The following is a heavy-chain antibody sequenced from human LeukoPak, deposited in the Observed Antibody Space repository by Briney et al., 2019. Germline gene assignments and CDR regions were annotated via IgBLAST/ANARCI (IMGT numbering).Heavy chain of an antibody. CDR2: ISSSSSYI. CDR1: GFTFSSYS. CDR3: AGSMRGGNDFDY. Sequence: GGSLRLSCAASGFTFSSYSMNWVRQAPGKGLEWVSSISSSSSYIYYADSVKGRFTISRDNAKNSLYLQMNSLRAEDTAVYYCAGSMRGGNDFDYWGQGTLVTVSS. D-gene: IGHD4-23*01. V-gene: IGHV3-21*01. J-gene: IGHJ4*02.